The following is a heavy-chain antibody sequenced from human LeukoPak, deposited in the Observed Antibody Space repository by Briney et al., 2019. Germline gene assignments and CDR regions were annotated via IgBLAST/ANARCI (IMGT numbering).Heavy chain of an antibody. D-gene: IGHD3-9*01. CDR1: GFTFSSYG. Sequence: GRSLRLSCAASGFTFSSYGMHWVRQAPGKGLEWVAVISYDGSNKYYADSVKGRFTISRDNSKNTLYLQMNSLRAEDTAVYYCARGGKGDILTGHFDYWGQGTLVTVSS. V-gene: IGHV3-30*03. CDR2: ISYDGSNK. CDR3: ARGGKGDILTGHFDY. J-gene: IGHJ4*02.